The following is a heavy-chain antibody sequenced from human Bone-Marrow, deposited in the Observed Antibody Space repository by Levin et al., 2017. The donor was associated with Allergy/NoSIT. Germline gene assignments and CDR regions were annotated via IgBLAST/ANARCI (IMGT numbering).Heavy chain of an antibody. CDR2: SRVKGDSYTT. Sequence: GGSLRLSCAASGFTFSDHDMDWVRQAPGMGLEWVARSRVKGDSYTTEYAASVKGRFTISRDDSKGSLYLQMNSLKTEDTAVYYCVRAGTAGGGGRAISDYWGQGTLVTVSS. V-gene: IGHV3-72*01. CDR1: GFTFSDHD. D-gene: IGHD2-8*02. CDR3: VRAGTAGGGGRAISDY. J-gene: IGHJ4*02.